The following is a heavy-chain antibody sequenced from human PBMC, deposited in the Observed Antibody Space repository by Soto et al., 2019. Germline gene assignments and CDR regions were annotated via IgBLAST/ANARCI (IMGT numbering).Heavy chain of an antibody. J-gene: IGHJ6*02. CDR1: GYSFTSDW. D-gene: IGHD3-10*01. CDR2: IYPGDSDT. V-gene: IGHV5-51*01. Sequence: GESLKISCKGSGYSFTSDWIGWVRQMPVKGLEWMGIIYPGDSDTRYSPSFQGQVTISADKSISTAYLQWSSLKASDTAMYYCAGGGVRGVITRTRDYYGMDVWGQGTTVTVAS. CDR3: AGGGVRGVITRTRDYYGMDV.